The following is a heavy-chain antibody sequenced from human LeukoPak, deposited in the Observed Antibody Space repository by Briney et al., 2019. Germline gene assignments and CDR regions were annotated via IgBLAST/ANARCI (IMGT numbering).Heavy chain of an antibody. Sequence: SETLSLTCTVSSGSVSSGSYYWRWIRQPPGKGLEWIGYIYYSGSTNYNPSLKIRVTISVDTSKHQFSLKLSSVTAADTAVYYCARDGAAAGTYYYYGMDVWGKGTTVTVSS. CDR1: SGSVSSGSYY. J-gene: IGHJ6*04. CDR2: IYYSGST. V-gene: IGHV4-61*01. D-gene: IGHD6-13*01. CDR3: ARDGAAAGTYYYYGMDV.